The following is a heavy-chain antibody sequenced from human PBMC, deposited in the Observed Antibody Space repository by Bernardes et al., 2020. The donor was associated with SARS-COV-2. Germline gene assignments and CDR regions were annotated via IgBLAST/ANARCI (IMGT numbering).Heavy chain of an antibody. J-gene: IGHJ4*02. Sequence: ATVKVYGKASGYTFTDYFIHWVRQAPGQRLEWMGWINPNTGGTNYVQKFQGRVTMTRDTSITTAYMELSWLGSDDTAIYYCARTRTTISTTGIPVDYWGQGTLVTVSS. CDR2: INPNTGGT. V-gene: IGHV1-2*02. D-gene: IGHD2-21*02. CDR3: ARTRTTISTTGIPVDY. CDR1: GYTFTDYF.